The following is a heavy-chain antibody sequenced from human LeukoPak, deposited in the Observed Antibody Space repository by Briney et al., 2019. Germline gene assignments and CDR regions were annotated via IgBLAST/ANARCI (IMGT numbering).Heavy chain of an antibody. CDR1: GYTFTRYE. D-gene: IGHD3-22*01. Sequence: ASVKVSCKASGYTFTRYEINWVRQATGHGLEWMGWMNPDSGDTAYAQKFQGRITMTRSTSITTAYMELSSLRSEDTAVYYCARGLGSYDSNELTWPMISFWGQGTQVTVSS. V-gene: IGHV1-8*01. CDR2: MNPDSGDT. J-gene: IGHJ4*02. CDR3: ARGLGSYDSNELTWPMISF.